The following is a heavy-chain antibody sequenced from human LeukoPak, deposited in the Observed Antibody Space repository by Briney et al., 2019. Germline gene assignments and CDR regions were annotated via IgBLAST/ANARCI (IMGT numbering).Heavy chain of an antibody. CDR3: ASNYGDNGHEYFHH. CDR1: GFTDSSNY. D-gene: IGHD4-17*01. CDR2: IYSGGRT. Sequence: PGGSLRLSCAASGFTDSSNYMSWVRQAPGKGLEWVSGIYSGGRTDYADSVKGRFTISRDNSKNTLYLQMNSLRAEDTAVYYCASNYGDNGHEYFHHWGQGTLVTVSA. V-gene: IGHV3-66*01. J-gene: IGHJ1*01.